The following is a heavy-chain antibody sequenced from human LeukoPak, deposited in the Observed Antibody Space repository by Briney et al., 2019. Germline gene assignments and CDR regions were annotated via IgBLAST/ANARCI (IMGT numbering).Heavy chain of an antibody. D-gene: IGHD6-19*01. V-gene: IGHV4-34*01. Sequence: SETLSLTCAVYGGSFSGYYWSWIRQPPGKGLEWIGEINHSGSTNYNPSLKSRVTISVDTSKNQFSLKLSSVTAADTAVYYCATPSRYSSGWYGVGYWGREPWSPSPQ. J-gene: IGHJ4*02. CDR1: GGSFSGYY. CDR2: INHSGST. CDR3: ATPSRYSSGWYGVGY.